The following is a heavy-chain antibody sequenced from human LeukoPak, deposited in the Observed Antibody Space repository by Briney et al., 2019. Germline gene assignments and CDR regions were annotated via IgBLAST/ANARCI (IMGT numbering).Heavy chain of an antibody. CDR1: ALTLSNAW. CDR2: IRSKAYGGTT. CDR3: GYLDFDY. V-gene: IGHV3-49*04. D-gene: IGHD1-1*01. J-gene: IGHJ4*02. Sequence: PGGSLRLSCAASALTLSNAWMSWDRQVQGKGMEWEGFIRSKAYGGTTEYSASVKRRFTTPRDESKRIAYRQLNRLKTADTAVCCCGYLDFDYWGQGTLVTVSS.